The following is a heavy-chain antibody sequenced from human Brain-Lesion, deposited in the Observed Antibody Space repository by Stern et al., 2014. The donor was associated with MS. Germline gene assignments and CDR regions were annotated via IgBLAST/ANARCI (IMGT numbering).Heavy chain of an antibody. Sequence: VQLLQSGAEVKKPGSSVKVSCKASGGTSNSHAISWVRQAPGQGLEWMGGIITSYGTTNYAEKFQGRVTITADESTSTAYMELRSLRSEDTAVYYCARDWYSYGSAYYYGLDVWGQGTAVTVSS. CDR1: GGTSNSHA. CDR2: IITSYGTT. J-gene: IGHJ6*02. D-gene: IGHD5-18*01. CDR3: ARDWYSYGSAYYYGLDV. V-gene: IGHV1-69*01.